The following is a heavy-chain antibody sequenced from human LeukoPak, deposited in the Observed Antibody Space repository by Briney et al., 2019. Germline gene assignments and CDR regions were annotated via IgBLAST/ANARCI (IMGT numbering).Heavy chain of an antibody. Sequence: GGSLRLSCAASGFPFSGYWMHWVPQPPGKGLEGGSRINIDGATTNYADSVKGRFTISRDNAKNTLHLQMNSLRADDTAVYYCVRGAVGTGVWFDPWGQGTLVTVSS. V-gene: IGHV3-74*01. J-gene: IGHJ5*02. CDR3: VRGAVGTGVWFDP. D-gene: IGHD1-26*01. CDR1: GFPFSGYW. CDR2: INIDGATT.